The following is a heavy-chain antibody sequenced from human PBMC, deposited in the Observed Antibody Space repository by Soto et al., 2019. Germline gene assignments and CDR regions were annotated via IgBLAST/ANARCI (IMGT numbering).Heavy chain of an antibody. D-gene: IGHD6-19*01. CDR2: VSHSGNT. J-gene: IGHJ4*02. V-gene: IGHV4-34*01. CDR3: ARAKFESTGWHQFDN. Sequence: SETLSLTCTVYGGSFSGHFWSWVRQPPGKGLEWIGEVSHSGNTKYYPSLKSRVTISVDSSKNQISLKLTSVTAADTAVYYCARAKFESTGWHQFDNWGQGTLVTVSS. CDR1: GGSFSGHF.